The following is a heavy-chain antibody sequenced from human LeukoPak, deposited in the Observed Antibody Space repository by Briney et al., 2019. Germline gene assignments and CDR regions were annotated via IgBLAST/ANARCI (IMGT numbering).Heavy chain of an antibody. D-gene: IGHD2-21*02. Sequence: PGGSLRLSCAASGFTFSSYAMSWVRQAPGKGLEWVSAISGSGGSTYYADSVKGRFTISRDNSKNTLYLQMNSLRAEDTAVYYCAKAAGTFVVVTAQYYYYGMDVWGQGTTVTVSS. J-gene: IGHJ6*02. V-gene: IGHV3-23*01. CDR2: ISGSGGST. CDR3: AKAAGTFVVVTAQYYYYGMDV. CDR1: GFTFSSYA.